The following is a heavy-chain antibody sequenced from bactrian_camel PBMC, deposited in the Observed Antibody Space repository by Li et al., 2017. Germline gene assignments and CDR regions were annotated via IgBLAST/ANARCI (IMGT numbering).Heavy chain of an antibody. CDR1: GYTSKNYW. Sequence: HVQLVESGGGSVQAGESLTLSCSGTGYTSKNYWLAWFRQTPGKEREGVAHTDGTGTICVKDSVKDRFAISKDGVNNLYLRMNSLKPEDTATYYCAADSWTFSVYGSSCRMTRVMDFGYWGQGTQVTVS. J-gene: IGHJ6*01. CDR3: AADSWTFSVYGSSCRMTRVMDFGY. V-gene: IGHV3S26*01. CDR2: TDGTGTI. D-gene: IGHD6*01.